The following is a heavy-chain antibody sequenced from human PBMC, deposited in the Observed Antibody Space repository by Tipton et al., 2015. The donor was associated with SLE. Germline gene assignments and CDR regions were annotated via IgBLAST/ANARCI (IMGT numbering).Heavy chain of an antibody. D-gene: IGHD3-3*01. CDR3: ARGWDYDFWSGYADY. V-gene: IGHV4-34*01. CDR1: GGSFSGYY. Sequence: TLSLTCAVYGGSFSGYYWSWIRQPPGNGLEWIGEVNHSGSTNYNPSLKSRVTIFVDTSKNQFSLKLSSVTAADTAVYYCARGWDYDFWSGYADYWGQGTLVTVSS. CDR2: VNHSGST. J-gene: IGHJ4*02.